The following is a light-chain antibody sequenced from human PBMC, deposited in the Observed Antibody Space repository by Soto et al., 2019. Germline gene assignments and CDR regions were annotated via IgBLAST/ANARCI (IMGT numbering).Light chain of an antibody. Sequence: QSVLTQPASVSGSPGQSITISCTTSSSDVGDYNHVSWYQQHPGKAPKLMIYDVSHRPSGVSSRFSGSKSGNTASLTISGLQTEDEADYYCSSYTTSNTLFGGGTQLTVL. J-gene: IGLJ2*01. CDR3: SSYTTSNTL. CDR1: SSDVGDYNH. CDR2: DVS. V-gene: IGLV2-14*03.